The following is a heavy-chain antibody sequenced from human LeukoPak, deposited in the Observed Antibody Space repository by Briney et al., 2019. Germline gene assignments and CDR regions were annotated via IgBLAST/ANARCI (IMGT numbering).Heavy chain of an antibody. V-gene: IGHV3-23*01. Sequence: GGSLRLSCAASGFTSRSYAMSWVRQAPGKGLEWVSAISGSGGSTYYADSVKGRFTISRDNSKNTLYLQMSSLRAEDTAVYYCAKDSWDYCSGGSCYSPLSDYWGQGTLVTVSS. CDR3: AKDSWDYCSGGSCYSPLSDY. J-gene: IGHJ4*02. CDR1: GFTSRSYA. D-gene: IGHD2-15*01. CDR2: ISGSGGST.